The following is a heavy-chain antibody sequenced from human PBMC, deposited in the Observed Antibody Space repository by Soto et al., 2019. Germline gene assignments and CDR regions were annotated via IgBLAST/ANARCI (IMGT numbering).Heavy chain of an antibody. Sequence: QVQLQESGPGLVKPSQTLSLTCTVSGGSIKNSGYYWSWIRQHPEKGLEWIGYISYSGSTDYAPSLKRRVTMSEETSKNQFFLNLTSVTAADTAVYYCGRDAVTKRDFYYYGMDVWGRGTTVTVSS. CDR3: GRDAVTKRDFYYYGMDV. J-gene: IGHJ6*02. CDR2: ISYSGST. D-gene: IGHD4-4*01. CDR1: GGSIKNSGYY. V-gene: IGHV4-31*03.